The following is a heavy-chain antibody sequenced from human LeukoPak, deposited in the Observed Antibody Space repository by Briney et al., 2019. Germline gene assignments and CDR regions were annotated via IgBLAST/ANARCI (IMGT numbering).Heavy chain of an antibody. J-gene: IGHJ4*02. V-gene: IGHV3-21*01. D-gene: IGHD4-11*01. CDR2: INNVGSHI. Sequence: GGSLRLSCAASGFTFSSYAMSWVRQAPGKGLEWVSSINNVGSHIYYAGSVRGRFTISRDNAKNSLYLQMSSLRAEDTAVYYCTRDPTQYLRYGYFDYWGQGTLVTVSS. CDR1: GFTFSSYA. CDR3: TRDPTQYLRYGYFDY.